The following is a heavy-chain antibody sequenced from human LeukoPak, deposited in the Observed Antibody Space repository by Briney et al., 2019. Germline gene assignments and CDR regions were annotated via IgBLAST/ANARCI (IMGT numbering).Heavy chain of an antibody. CDR2: ISASGHYI. J-gene: IGHJ6*03. CDR3: ARDGSWGDYQFYFYMDV. Sequence: PGGSLRLSCEASGFTFRSFAMSWVRQAPGKGLEWLSGISASGHYIYQADSVKGRFTISRDNSKNTLYIEINSLRVEDTAVYYCARDGSWGDYQFYFYMDVWGKGTTVNVSS. V-gene: IGHV3-23*01. CDR1: GFTFRSFA. D-gene: IGHD2-2*01.